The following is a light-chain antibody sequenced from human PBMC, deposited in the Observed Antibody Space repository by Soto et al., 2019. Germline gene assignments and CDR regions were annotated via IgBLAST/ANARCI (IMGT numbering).Light chain of an antibody. J-gene: IGLJ1*01. CDR3: SSYSISTAYL. Sequence: QSVLTQPASVSGSPGQSITISCTGTSSDFGAYDYVSWYQLHPGKAPKLMVFEVSNRPSEVSYRFSGSKSGNTVSLTISGLQAEDEADYFCSSYSISTAYLFGTGTKLTVL. CDR2: EVS. V-gene: IGLV2-14*01. CDR1: SSDFGAYDY.